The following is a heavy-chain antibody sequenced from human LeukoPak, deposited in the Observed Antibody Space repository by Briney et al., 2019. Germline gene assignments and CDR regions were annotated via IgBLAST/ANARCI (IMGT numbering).Heavy chain of an antibody. D-gene: IGHD3-22*01. CDR2: IYPGYSAT. CDR1: WCLFNNYW. V-gene: IGHV5-51*01. Sequence: GGAPQSPFHAAWCLFNNYWSGWGRPLPGKGGGGRGIIYPGYSATRYSPSFKCQVTISTDKSIHTTYLQWSSLTASDTATYHCGRLGRVGLTTYLDYWGQGTLVTVSA. J-gene: IGHJ4*02. CDR3: GRLGRVGLTTYLDY.